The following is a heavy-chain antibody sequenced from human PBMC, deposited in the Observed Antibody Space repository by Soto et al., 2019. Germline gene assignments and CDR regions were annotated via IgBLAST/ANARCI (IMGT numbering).Heavy chain of an antibody. D-gene: IGHD1-26*01. Sequence: QVQLVQSGAEVKKPGSSVKVSCKASGGTFSTYGITWVRQASGQGLEWMGGIIPIFGTIKFAQKFQGRLTITPDESTSTVDMELSSLTSEDTAVYYCASRERVDALDVWGQWTMVTVSS. V-gene: IGHV1-69*01. CDR2: IIPIFGTI. CDR1: GGTFSTYG. J-gene: IGHJ3*01. CDR3: ASRERVDALDV.